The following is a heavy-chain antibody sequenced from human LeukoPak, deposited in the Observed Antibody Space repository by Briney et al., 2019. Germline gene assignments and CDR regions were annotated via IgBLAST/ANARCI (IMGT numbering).Heavy chain of an antibody. CDR1: GYTFSPYW. CDR3: TRENYVPDY. V-gene: IGHV3-7*03. CDR2: ISNGGSAT. J-gene: IGHJ4*02. Sequence: GGSLRLSCVASGYTFSPYWMSWVRQTPGKGLEWVASISNGGSATYYVDSVRGRFTISRDDAKNSLFLQMNGLRADDTAVYYCTRENYVPDYWGQGTLVTVSS. D-gene: IGHD3-10*02.